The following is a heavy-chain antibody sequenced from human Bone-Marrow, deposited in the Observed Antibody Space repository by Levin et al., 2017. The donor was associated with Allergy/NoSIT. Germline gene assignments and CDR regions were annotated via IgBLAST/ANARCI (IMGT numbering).Heavy chain of an antibody. V-gene: IGHV4-38-2*02. CDR1: GSSISSGYF. CDR3: ARDYGDYVQGDAFDI. Sequence: SETLSLTCAVSGSSISSGYFWGWIRQPPGTGLEWIGTIYHSGSTYYNPSLKSRVTISVDTSKIQFSLKLSSVTAADTAVYYCARDYGDYVQGDAFDIWGQGTMVTVSS. CDR2: IYHSGST. J-gene: IGHJ3*02. D-gene: IGHD4-17*01.